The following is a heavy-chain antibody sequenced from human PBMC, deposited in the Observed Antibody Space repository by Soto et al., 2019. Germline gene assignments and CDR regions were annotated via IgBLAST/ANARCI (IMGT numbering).Heavy chain of an antibody. D-gene: IGHD6-19*01. CDR3: ARGKQWYSSAPNWIDP. CDR2: INHSGST. V-gene: IGHV4-34*01. J-gene: IGHJ5*02. CDR1: GGSFSGYY. Sequence: SETLSLTCAVYGGSFSGYYWSWIRQPPGKGLEWIGEINHSGSTNYNPSLKSRVTISVDTSKNQFSLKLSSVTAADTAVYYCARGKQWYSSAPNWIDPSGQGTLVTVST.